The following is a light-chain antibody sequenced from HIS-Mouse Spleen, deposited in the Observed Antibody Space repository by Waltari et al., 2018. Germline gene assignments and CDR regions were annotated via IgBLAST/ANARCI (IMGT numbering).Light chain of an antibody. CDR1: QSVSSSY. V-gene: IGKV3-20*01. J-gene: IGKJ4*01. CDR3: QQYGSSPLT. Sequence: EVELTQSPGTLSISPGQRATLSCRASQSVSSSYVAWYQQNPGQAPRLLIYGASSRATGIPDRFSGSGSGTDFTLTISRLEPEDFAVYYCQQYGSSPLTFGGGTTVEIK. CDR2: GAS.